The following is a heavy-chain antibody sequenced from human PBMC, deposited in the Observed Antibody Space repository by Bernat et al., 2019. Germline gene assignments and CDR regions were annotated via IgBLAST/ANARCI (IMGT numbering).Heavy chain of an antibody. D-gene: IGHD3-22*01. CDR1: GGSISSGDYY. CDR3: ARSTLEIVEENYFDY. J-gene: IGHJ4*02. Sequence: QVQLQESGPGLVKPSQTLSLTCTVSGGSISSGDYYWSCIRQPPGKGLEWIGYIYYSGSTYYNPSLKSRVTISVDTSKNQFSLKLSSVTAADTAVYYCARSTLEIVEENYFDYWGQGTLVTVSS. CDR2: IYYSGST. V-gene: IGHV4-30-4*01.